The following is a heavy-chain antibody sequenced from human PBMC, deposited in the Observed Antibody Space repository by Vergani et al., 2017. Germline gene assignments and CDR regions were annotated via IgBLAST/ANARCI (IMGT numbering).Heavy chain of an antibody. CDR1: GFTFSSYA. CDR2: ISYDGSKK. Sequence: QVQLVESGGGVVQPGRSLRLSCAASGFTFSSYAMHWVRQAPGKGLEWVAVISYDGSKKYYADSVKGPFTISRDNSKNTLYLQMNSLRAEDTAVYYCASDNQYCSSTSCPPGXFDYWGQGTLVTVSS. CDR3: ASDNQYCSSTSCPPGXFDY. V-gene: IGHV3-30*04. D-gene: IGHD2-2*01. J-gene: IGHJ4*02.